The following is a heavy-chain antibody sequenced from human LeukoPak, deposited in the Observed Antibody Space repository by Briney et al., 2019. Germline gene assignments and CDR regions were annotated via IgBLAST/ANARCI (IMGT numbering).Heavy chain of an antibody. CDR3: ARDLYGDYAFDY. D-gene: IGHD4-17*01. V-gene: IGHV3-30-3*01. Sequence: GRFLRLSFAASGFTFSEYAMHWVRQAPGKGLGWVAVISYDGRQKYYGDSVKGRFTISRDNAKNSLYLQMNSLRAEDTAVYYCARDLYGDYAFDYWGQGTLVTVSS. CDR1: GFTFSEYA. CDR2: ISYDGRQK. J-gene: IGHJ4*02.